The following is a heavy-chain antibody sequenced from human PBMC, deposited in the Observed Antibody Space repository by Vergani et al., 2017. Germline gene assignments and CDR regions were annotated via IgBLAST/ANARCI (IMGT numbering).Heavy chain of an antibody. CDR1: VGTFSSYA. D-gene: IGHD5-18*01. CDR2: IIPIFGTA. J-gene: IGHJ4*02. CDR3: ARDLVGCSYGSNDY. Sequence: QVQLVQSGAEVKKPGSSVKVSCKASVGTFSSYAISWVRQAPGQGLEWMGRIIPIFGTANYAQKFQGRVTITADESTSTAYMGLSSLRSEDTAVYYCARDLVGCSYGSNDYWGQGTLVTVSS. V-gene: IGHV1-69*13.